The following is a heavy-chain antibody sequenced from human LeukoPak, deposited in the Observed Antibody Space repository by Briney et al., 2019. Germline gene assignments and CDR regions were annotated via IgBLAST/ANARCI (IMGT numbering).Heavy chain of an antibody. D-gene: IGHD4-11*01. CDR1: GFTFSNAW. Sequence: PGGSLRLSCAASGFTFSNAWMSWVRQAPGKGLEWVAVIWYDGSNKYYADSVKGRFTISRDNSKNTLYLQMNSLRAEDTAVYYCARDAARTTIDYWGQGTLVTVSS. CDR2: IWYDGSNK. J-gene: IGHJ4*02. CDR3: ARDAARTTIDY. V-gene: IGHV3-33*08.